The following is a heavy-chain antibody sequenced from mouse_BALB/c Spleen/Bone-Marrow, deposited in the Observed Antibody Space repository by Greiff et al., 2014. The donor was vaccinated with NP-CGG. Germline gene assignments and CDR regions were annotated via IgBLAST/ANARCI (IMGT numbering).Heavy chain of an antibody. D-gene: IGHD2-4*01. J-gene: IGHJ2*01. CDR3: ARDRYYDYYFDY. CDR2: IWAGGST. CDR1: GFPLTNYG. V-gene: IGHV2-9*02. Sequence: VQGVESGPGLVAPSQSLSITCTVSGFPLTNYGVHWVRQPPGKGLEWPGVIWAGGSTNYNSALMSRLSITKDNSKSQVFLKMNSLQTDDTAMYYCARDRYYDYYFDYWGQGTTLTVSS.